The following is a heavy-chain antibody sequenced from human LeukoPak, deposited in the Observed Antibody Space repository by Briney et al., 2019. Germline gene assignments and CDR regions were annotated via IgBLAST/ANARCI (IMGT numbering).Heavy chain of an antibody. D-gene: IGHD4-17*01. CDR3: ARDNDHGDYVKRGYDY. V-gene: IGHV1-18*01. CDR1: GYTFTSYG. Sequence: GASVKVSCKASGYTFTSYGISWVRQAPGQGLEWMGWISAYNGNTNYAQKLQGRATMSTDTSTSTAYMELRSLRSDDTAVYYCARDNDHGDYVKRGYDYWGQGTLVTVSS. CDR2: ISAYNGNT. J-gene: IGHJ4*02.